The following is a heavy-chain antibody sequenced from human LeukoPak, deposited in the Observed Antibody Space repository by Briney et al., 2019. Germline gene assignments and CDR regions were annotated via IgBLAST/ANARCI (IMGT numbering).Heavy chain of an antibody. J-gene: IGHJ4*02. D-gene: IGHD3-3*01. Sequence: SETLSLTCTVSGGSTSSYYWSWIRQPPGKGLEWIGYIYYSGSTNYNPSLKSRVTISVDTSKNQFSLKLSSVTAADTAVYYCAREPPYYDFWGGSFDYWGQGTLVTVSS. CDR1: GGSTSSYY. CDR2: IYYSGST. V-gene: IGHV4-59*01. CDR3: AREPPYYDFWGGSFDY.